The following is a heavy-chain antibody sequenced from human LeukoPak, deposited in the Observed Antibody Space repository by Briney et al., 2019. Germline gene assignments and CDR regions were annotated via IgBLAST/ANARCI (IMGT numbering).Heavy chain of an antibody. CDR1: GFTFSDYY. V-gene: IGHV3-11*01. D-gene: IGHD3-9*01. J-gene: IGHJ4*02. CDR3: ARDLEVTGLYFDN. CDR2: ISGVGNAI. Sequence: PGGSLRLSCAASGFTFSDYYMSWVRQAPGKGLECVSYISGVGNAIYYADSVKGRFTISRDNAKNSLYLQVNSLRVEDTAVYYRARDLEVTGLYFDNWGQGTLVTVSS.